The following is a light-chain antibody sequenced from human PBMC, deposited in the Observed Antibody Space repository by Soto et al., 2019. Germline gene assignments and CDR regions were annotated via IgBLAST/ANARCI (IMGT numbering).Light chain of an antibody. J-gene: IGKJ4*01. Sequence: EIVFTQSPATLSLSPGERATLSCRASQSVSSYLAWYQQKTGQAPRLLIYDASNRATGIPARFSGSGSGTDFALTISSLETEDFAVYYCQQRSNWPLTFGGGTKVDIK. CDR2: DAS. V-gene: IGKV3-11*01. CDR1: QSVSSY. CDR3: QQRSNWPLT.